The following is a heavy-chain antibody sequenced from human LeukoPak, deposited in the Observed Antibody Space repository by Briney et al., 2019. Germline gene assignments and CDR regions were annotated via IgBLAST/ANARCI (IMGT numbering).Heavy chain of an antibody. D-gene: IGHD3-10*01. CDR3: ARGGGFPPFPYYFDY. V-gene: IGHV4-38-2*02. Sequence: SSETLSLTCTVSGYSISSGYYWGWIRQPPGKGLEWIGSIYHSGSTYYNPSLKSRVTISVDTSKNQFSLKLSSVTAADTAVYYCARGGGFPPFPYYFDYWGQGTLVTVSS. CDR2: IYHSGST. CDR1: GYSISSGYY. J-gene: IGHJ4*02.